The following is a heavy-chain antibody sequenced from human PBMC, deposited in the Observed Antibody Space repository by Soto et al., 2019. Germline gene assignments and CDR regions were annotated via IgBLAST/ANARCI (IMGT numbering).Heavy chain of an antibody. CDR3: ARELRFGEDYYGMDV. V-gene: IGHV4-31*03. Sequence: QVQLQESGPGLVKPSQTLSLTCTVSGGSISSGGYYWSWIRQHPGKGLEWIGYIYYSGSTYYNPPLQSRVTLSVDTSKNQFSLKLSSVTAADTAVYYCARELRFGEDYYGMDVWGQGTTVTVSS. D-gene: IGHD3-10*01. J-gene: IGHJ6*02. CDR2: IYYSGST. CDR1: GGSISSGGYY.